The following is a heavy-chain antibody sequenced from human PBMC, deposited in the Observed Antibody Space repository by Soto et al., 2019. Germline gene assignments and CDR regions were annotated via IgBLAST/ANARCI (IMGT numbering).Heavy chain of an antibody. V-gene: IGHV3-7*05. CDR1: GFTFGSYW. CDR2: IKRDGSEK. J-gene: IGHJ3*02. CDR3: ARDVSPGSSSLYLDAFDI. D-gene: IGHD6-13*01. Sequence: EVQLVESGGDLVQPGGSLRLSCEASGFTFGSYWMTWVRQAPGKGLEWVANIKRDGSEKSYLDSVRGRFTISRDNAKNLLYLQMNRLRAEDTALYYCARDVSPGSSSLYLDAFDIWGQGTMVTVSS.